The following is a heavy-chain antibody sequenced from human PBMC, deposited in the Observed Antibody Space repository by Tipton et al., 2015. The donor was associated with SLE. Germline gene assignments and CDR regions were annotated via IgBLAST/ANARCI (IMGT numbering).Heavy chain of an antibody. V-gene: IGHV4-4*07. CDR3: ARGGGSYYDY. CDR2: IYTSGTP. J-gene: IGHJ4*02. CDR1: GGSISNYY. D-gene: IGHD1-26*01. Sequence: TLSLTCTVSGGSISNYYWGWVRQPAGKGLEWLGRIYTSGTPNYNPSLGRRVTIALDTSKNAVSLDLKSVTAADTAVYYCARGGGSYYDYWGQGTLVTVSS.